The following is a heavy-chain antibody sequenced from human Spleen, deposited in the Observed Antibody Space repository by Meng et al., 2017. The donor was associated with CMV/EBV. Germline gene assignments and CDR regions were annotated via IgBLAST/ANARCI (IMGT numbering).Heavy chain of an antibody. CDR2: ISYDGNNK. J-gene: IGHJ4*02. D-gene: IGHD3-9*01. CDR1: GFTFSSYA. V-gene: IGHV3-30*04. Sequence: GGSLRLSCAASGFTFSSYAMHWVRQAPAKGLEWVAVISYDGNNKYYPDSVKGRFTISRDNSKNTLFLQMNSLRAEDTAVYFCARAWFTVDIMTGPSSVSDYWGQGTLVTVSS. CDR3: ARAWFTVDIMTGPSSVSDY.